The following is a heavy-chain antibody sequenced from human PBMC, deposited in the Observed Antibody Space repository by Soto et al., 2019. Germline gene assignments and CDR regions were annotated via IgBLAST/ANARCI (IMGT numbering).Heavy chain of an antibody. CDR1: GFTFNYYW. D-gene: IGHD2-21*02. CDR2: IHSDGSST. Sequence: EVQLVESEGGLVQRGGSLRLSCAASGFTFNYYWMHWVRQAPGQGLVWVSHIHSDGSSTTYADSVKGRFTISRDNAKKTLYLQMNGLVAEARAVYYCARGDKGGFDLWGHGTTVTVSS. V-gene: IGHV3-74*01. J-gene: IGHJ3*01. CDR3: ARGDKGGFDL.